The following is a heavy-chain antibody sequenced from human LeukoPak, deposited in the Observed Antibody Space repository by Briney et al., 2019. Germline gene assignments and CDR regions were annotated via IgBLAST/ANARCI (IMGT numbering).Heavy chain of an antibody. V-gene: IGHV1-2*02. CDR1: GYTFTGSY. D-gene: IGHD2-21*01. Sequence: ASVKVSCKASGYTFTGSYMHWVRQAPGQGLEWMGWINPDNGDPDYAPKFQGRVTMTRDTSISTAYMELNSLRSDDTAVYYCARAGVIAVTSDYWGRGTLVTVSS. J-gene: IGHJ4*02. CDR2: INPDNGDP. CDR3: ARAGVIAVTSDY.